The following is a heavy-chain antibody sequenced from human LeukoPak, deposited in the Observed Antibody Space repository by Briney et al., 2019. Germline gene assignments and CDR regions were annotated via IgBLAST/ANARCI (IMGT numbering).Heavy chain of an antibody. Sequence: GGSLRLSCAASGFTVRSNYMSGVGQAPGKGLEGVSVIYSAGSTYSADSVKGRFTISRDNTKNTLCLQMNSLRAEDTAVYYCARVSGSYDFDYWGHGTLVTLSS. V-gene: IGHV3-53*01. CDR1: GFTVRSNY. CDR2: IYSAGST. CDR3: ARVSGSYDFDY. J-gene: IGHJ4*01. D-gene: IGHD1-26*01.